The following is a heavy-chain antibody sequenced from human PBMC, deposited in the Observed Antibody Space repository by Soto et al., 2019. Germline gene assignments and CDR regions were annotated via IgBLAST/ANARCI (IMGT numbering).Heavy chain of an antibody. V-gene: IGHV6-1*01. J-gene: IGHJ3*02. CDR2: TYYRSKWYN. D-gene: IGHD3-16*01. CDR3: ARGSRGAFDI. Sequence: LSLTCAISGDSVSSNSATWSWIRQSPSRGLEWLGRTYYRSKWYNDYAVSVKSRITVNPDTSKNQFSLQLNSVTPEDTAVYYCARGSRGAFDIWGQGTMVTVSS. CDR1: GDSVSSNSAT.